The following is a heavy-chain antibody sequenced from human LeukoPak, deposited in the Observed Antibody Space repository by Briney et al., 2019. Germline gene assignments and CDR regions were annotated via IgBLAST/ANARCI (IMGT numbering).Heavy chain of an antibody. CDR1: GVTFGSYDFTFISYA. Sequence: SVKVSCKASGVTFGSYDFTFISYAISWVRRAPGQGLEWMGGIIPIYGRANYPQKFQGRVTITADESTRTVTMQLSSLRSEDTAVYYCAGFFYDNSNDAFDIWGQGTVVTVS. D-gene: IGHD3-22*01. CDR3: AGFFYDNSNDAFDI. CDR2: IIPIYGRA. V-gene: IGHV1-69*13. J-gene: IGHJ3*02.